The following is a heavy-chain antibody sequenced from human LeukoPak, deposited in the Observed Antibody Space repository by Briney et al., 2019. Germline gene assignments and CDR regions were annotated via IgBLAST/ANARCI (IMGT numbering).Heavy chain of an antibody. D-gene: IGHD2-2*01. CDR3: AKDLLLGPAPKIDY. CDR1: GFTFSSYA. Sequence: QTGRSLRLSCAASGFTFSSYAMSWVRQAPGKGLEWVSAISGSGGSTYYADSVKGRFTISRDNSKNTLYLQMNRLRAEETAVYYCAKDLLLGPAPKIDYWGQGTLVTVSS. V-gene: IGHV3-23*01. J-gene: IGHJ4*02. CDR2: ISGSGGST.